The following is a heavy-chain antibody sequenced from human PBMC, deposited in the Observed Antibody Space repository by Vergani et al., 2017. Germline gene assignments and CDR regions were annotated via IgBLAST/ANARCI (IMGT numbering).Heavy chain of an antibody. Sequence: EVQLVESGGVVVQPGGSLRLSCEASGCTFDDYAMHWVRQAPGKGLEWVSLISWDGGSTYYADSVKGRFTISRDNSKNSLYLQMNSLRAEDTALYYCAKVRGVGYYGMDVWGQGTTVTVSS. D-gene: IGHD3-10*01. CDR1: GCTFDDYA. CDR2: ISWDGGST. CDR3: AKVRGVGYYGMDV. V-gene: IGHV3-43D*04. J-gene: IGHJ6*02.